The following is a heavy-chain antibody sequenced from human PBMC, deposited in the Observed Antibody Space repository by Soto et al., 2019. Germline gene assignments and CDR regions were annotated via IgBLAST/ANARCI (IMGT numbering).Heavy chain of an antibody. CDR3: AKDNDLDRDGPFDY. CDR2: ISWNSGDI. V-gene: IGHV3-9*01. Sequence: EVQLVESGGGSVQPGRSLRLSCAASGFSFDDHGMHWVRQGPGKGLEWVSGISWNSGDIYYADSVKGRFTISRDNAKRYLYLQMNSLRTEDTALYYCAKDNDLDRDGPFDYWGQGILVTVSS. J-gene: IGHJ4*02. CDR1: GFSFDDHG. D-gene: IGHD2-2*03.